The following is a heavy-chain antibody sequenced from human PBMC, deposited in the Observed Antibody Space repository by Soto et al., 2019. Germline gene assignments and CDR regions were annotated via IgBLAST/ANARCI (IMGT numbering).Heavy chain of an antibody. CDR2: INYSGNT. D-gene: IGHD1-26*01. Sequence: PSETLSLTCTVSGGSISSSIYFWGWLRQPPGRGLEWIGIINYSGNTYYTPSLKSRVTISVDTSKSQFSLNLSSVTAADTAVYYCARHAALSGSYYYLDLWGQGSLVTVAS. J-gene: IGHJ4*02. CDR1: GGSISSSIYF. CDR3: ARHAALSGSYYYLDL. V-gene: IGHV4-39*01.